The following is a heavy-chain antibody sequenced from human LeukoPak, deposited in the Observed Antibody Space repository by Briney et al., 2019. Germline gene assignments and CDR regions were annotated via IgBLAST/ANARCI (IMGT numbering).Heavy chain of an antibody. D-gene: IGHD5-12*01. CDR3: ARDLSYSGYDGLDH. CDR1: GYNFIDYY. J-gene: IGHJ4*02. Sequence: ASVKVSCKASGYNFIDYYMHWARQAPGQGLEWMGRINPNSGGTNYAQNFQGRVTMTRDTSISTAYMELSRLRSDDTAVYYCARDLSYSGYDGLDHWGQGTLVTVSS. CDR2: INPNSGGT. V-gene: IGHV1-2*06.